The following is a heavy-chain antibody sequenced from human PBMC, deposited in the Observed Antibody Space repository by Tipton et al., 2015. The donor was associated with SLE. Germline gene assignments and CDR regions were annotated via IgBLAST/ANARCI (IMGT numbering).Heavy chain of an antibody. CDR2: IISNGGST. Sequence: SLRLSCAASGFTFSSHAMHWVRQAPGKGLEYVSAIISNGGSTYYANSVKGRFTISRDNAKNSLYLQMNSLRVEDTAVYYCAKDGGSSWYHWFDPWGQGTLVTVSS. V-gene: IGHV3-64*01. CDR3: AKDGGSSWYHWFDP. CDR1: GFTFSSHA. D-gene: IGHD6-13*01. J-gene: IGHJ5*02.